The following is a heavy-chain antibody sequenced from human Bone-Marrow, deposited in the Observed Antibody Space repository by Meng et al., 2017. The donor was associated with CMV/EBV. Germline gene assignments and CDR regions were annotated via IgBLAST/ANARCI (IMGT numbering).Heavy chain of an antibody. CDR3: AREYSSYYYYYYGMDV. CDR2: INSDGSST. CDR1: GFTFSSYW. V-gene: IGHV3-74*01. J-gene: IGHJ6*02. Sequence: GGSLRLSCAASGFTFSSYWMHWVRQAPGKGLVWVSRINSDGSSTSYADSVKGRFTISRDNAKNTLYLQMNSLRAEDTAVYFCAREYSSYYYYYYGMDVWGQGTMVTVSS. D-gene: IGHD6-6*01.